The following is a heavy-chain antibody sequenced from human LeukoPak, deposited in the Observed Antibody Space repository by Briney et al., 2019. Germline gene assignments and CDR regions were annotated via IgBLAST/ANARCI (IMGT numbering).Heavy chain of an antibody. CDR1: GFTFSSYS. Sequence: GGSLRLSCAASGFTFSSYSVNWVRQAPGKGLEWVSSISSSSSCIYYADSVKGRFTISRDNAKNSLYLQMNSLRAEDTAVYYCARVPSVTPPDYWGQGTLVTVSS. J-gene: IGHJ4*02. CDR3: ARVPSVTPPDY. CDR2: ISSSSSCI. V-gene: IGHV3-21*01. D-gene: IGHD2-21*02.